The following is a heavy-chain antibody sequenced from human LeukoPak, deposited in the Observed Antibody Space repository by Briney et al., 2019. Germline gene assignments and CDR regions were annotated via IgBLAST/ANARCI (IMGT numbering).Heavy chain of an antibody. V-gene: IGHV3-23*01. CDR2: ISGSGDST. CDR1: GFTFRSYA. D-gene: IGHD2-15*01. Sequence: GGSLRLSCAASGFTFRSYAMSWVRQAPGKGLWWVSAISGSGDSTYYADSVKDRFTISRDNSKNTLYLQMNSLRAEDTAVYYRAKGVVVVAAKYYFDYWGQGTLVTVSS. J-gene: IGHJ4*02. CDR3: AKGVVVVAAKYYFDY.